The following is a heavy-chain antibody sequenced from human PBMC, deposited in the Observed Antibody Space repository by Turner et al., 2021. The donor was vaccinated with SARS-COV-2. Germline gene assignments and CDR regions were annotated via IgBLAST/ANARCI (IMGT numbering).Heavy chain of an antibody. CDR3: ASLWFGELYYFDY. D-gene: IGHD3-10*01. CDR2: IYYSGST. Sequence: QLQLQESGPGLVKPSETLSLTCTVSGGSISSSRYYWGWIRQPPGKGLEWIGSIYYSGSTNYNPSLKSRVTISVDTSKNQFSLKLSSVTAADTAVYYCASLWFGELYYFDYWGQGTLVTVSS. J-gene: IGHJ4*02. V-gene: IGHV4-39*01. CDR1: GGSISSSRYY.